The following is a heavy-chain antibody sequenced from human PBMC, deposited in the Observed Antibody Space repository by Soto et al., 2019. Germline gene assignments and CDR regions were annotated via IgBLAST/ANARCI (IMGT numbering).Heavy chain of an antibody. CDR3: ARLNYGDSEAPYYWYFAL. Sequence: QVTLKESGPVLVKPTETLTLTCTVSGFSLSNARMGVSWIRQPPGKALEWLVHIFSNDAKSYNTSLKSRLTISKDTYKSQVVLTMTKMDPVDTAPYYCARLNYGDSEAPYYWYFALWGRGTLVTVSS. D-gene: IGHD4-17*01. CDR2: IFSNDAK. CDR1: GFSLSNARMG. J-gene: IGHJ2*01. V-gene: IGHV2-26*01.